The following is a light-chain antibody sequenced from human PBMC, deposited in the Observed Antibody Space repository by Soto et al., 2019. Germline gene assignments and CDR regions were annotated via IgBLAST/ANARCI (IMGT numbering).Light chain of an antibody. J-gene: IGKJ1*01. V-gene: IGKV3-11*01. CDR2: DAS. CDR3: QQRSNWPPWT. Sequence: EIVLTQSPATLSLSPGERATLSCRASQSVSSYLAWYQQKPGQAPRLLIYDASNRATGIPARFSGSGSGTDFTLTLSSLEPEDFAVYHCQQRSNWPPWTFGQGTKVEIK. CDR1: QSVSSY.